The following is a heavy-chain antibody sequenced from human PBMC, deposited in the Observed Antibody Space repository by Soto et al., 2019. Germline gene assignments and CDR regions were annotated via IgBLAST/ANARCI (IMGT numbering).Heavy chain of an antibody. Sequence: PGESLKISCKGSGYSFTSYWISWVRQMPVKGLEWMGRIDPSDSYTNYSPSFQGHVTISADKSISTAYLQWSSLKASDTAMYYCAVIPEQWLVATYGMDVWGQGTTVTVSS. V-gene: IGHV5-10-1*01. D-gene: IGHD6-19*01. J-gene: IGHJ6*02. CDR1: GYSFTSYW. CDR3: AVIPEQWLVATYGMDV. CDR2: IDPSDSYT.